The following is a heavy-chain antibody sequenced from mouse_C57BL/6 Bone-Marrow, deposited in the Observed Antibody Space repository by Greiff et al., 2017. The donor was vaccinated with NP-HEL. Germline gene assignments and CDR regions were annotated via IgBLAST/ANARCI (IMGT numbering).Heavy chain of an antibody. V-gene: IGHV1-9*01. Sequence: QVQLKQSGAELMKPGASVKLSCKATGYTFTGYWIEWVKQRPGHGLEWIGEILPGSGSTNYNEKFKGKATFTADTSSNTAYMQLSSLTTEDSAIYYCARDPPQDYYGSSSYWYFDVWGTGTTVTVSS. CDR2: ILPGSGST. CDR1: GYTFTGYW. CDR3: ARDPPQDYYGSSSYWYFDV. D-gene: IGHD1-1*01. J-gene: IGHJ1*03.